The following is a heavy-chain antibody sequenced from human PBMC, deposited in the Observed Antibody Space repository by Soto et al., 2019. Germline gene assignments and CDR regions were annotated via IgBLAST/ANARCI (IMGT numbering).Heavy chain of an antibody. CDR1: GGTFSSYA. Sequence: EASVKVSCKASGGTFSSYAISWVRQAPGQGLEWMGGIIPIFGTANYAQKFQGRVTITADESTSTAYMELSSLRSEDTAVYYCARLSAINYYGSGSYSSYFDYWGQGTLVTVSS. J-gene: IGHJ4*02. CDR3: ARLSAINYYGSGSYSSYFDY. CDR2: IIPIFGTA. V-gene: IGHV1-69*13. D-gene: IGHD3-10*01.